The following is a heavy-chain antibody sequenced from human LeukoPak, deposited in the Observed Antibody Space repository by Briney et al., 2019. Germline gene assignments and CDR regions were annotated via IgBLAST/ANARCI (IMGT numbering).Heavy chain of an antibody. CDR2: INPSGGST. J-gene: IGHJ4*02. D-gene: IGHD4-11*01. CDR3: ARVRTTVTPALGY. Sequence: ASVKVSCKASGYTFTSYYIHWVRQAPGQGLEWMGIINPSGGSTSYAQKFQGRVTMTRDTSISTAYMELSRLRSDDTAVYYCARVRTTVTPALGYWGQGTLVTVSS. CDR1: GYTFTSYY. V-gene: IGHV1-46*01.